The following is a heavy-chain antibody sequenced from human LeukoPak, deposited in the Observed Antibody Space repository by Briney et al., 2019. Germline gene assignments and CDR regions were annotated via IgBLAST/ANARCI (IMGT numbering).Heavy chain of an antibody. Sequence: KPSETLSLTCAVYGGSFSGYYWSWIRQPPGKGLEWIGEINHSGSTNYNPSLKSRVTISVDTSKNQFSLKLSSVTAADTAVYYCARGGYKRLYYMDVWAKGPRSPSP. CDR1: GGSFSGYY. D-gene: IGHD5-18*01. CDR3: ARGGYKRLYYMDV. J-gene: IGHJ6*03. V-gene: IGHV4-34*01. CDR2: INHSGST.